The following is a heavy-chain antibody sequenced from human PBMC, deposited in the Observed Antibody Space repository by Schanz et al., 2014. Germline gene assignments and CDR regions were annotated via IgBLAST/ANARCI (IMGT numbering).Heavy chain of an antibody. CDR1: GYTFTGYY. J-gene: IGHJ4*02. D-gene: IGHD4-17*01. CDR3: ARELRLEYYCDY. Sequence: QVQLLQSGAEVKKPGASVKVSCKASGYTFTGYYMHWVRQAPGQGLEWMGRINPNSGGTNYAQKFQGRVAMTRDTSSSTAYMELSRLRSDDTAVYYGARELRLEYYCDYWGQGTQVTVSS. V-gene: IGHV1-2*02. CDR2: INPNSGGT.